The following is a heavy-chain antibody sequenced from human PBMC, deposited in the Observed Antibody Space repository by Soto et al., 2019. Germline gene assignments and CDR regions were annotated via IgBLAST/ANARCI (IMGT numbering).Heavy chain of an antibody. CDR2: ISYDGSNK. V-gene: IGHV3-30-3*01. J-gene: IGHJ4*02. Sequence: GESLKISCAASGFTFSSYAMHWVRQAPGKGLEWVAVISYDGSNKYYADSVKGRFTISRDNSKNTLYLQMNSLRAEDTAVYYCARAGEGIAAADTFDYWGQGTLVTVSS. CDR1: GFTFSSYA. CDR3: ARAGEGIAAADTFDY. D-gene: IGHD6-13*01.